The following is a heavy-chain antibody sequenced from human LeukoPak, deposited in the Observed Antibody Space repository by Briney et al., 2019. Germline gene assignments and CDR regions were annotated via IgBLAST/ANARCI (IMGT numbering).Heavy chain of an antibody. CDR3: ARDTVEYQLLPPLNY. CDR2: IIPIFGTA. CDR1: GGTFSSYA. J-gene: IGHJ4*02. Sequence: GASVKVSCKASGGTFSSYAISWVRQAPGQGLEWMGGIIPIFGTANYAQKFQGRVTITADESTSTAYMELSSLRSEDTAVYYCARDTVEYQLLPPLNYWGQGTLVTVSS. V-gene: IGHV1-69*13. D-gene: IGHD2-2*01.